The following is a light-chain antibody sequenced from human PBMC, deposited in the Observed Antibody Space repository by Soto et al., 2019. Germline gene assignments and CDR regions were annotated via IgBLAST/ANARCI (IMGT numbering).Light chain of an antibody. CDR3: QQSYSTPF. CDR2: AAS. Sequence: DIQMTQSPSSLSASVGDRVTITYRASQSISSYLNWYQQKPGKAPKLLIYAASSLQSGVPSRFSGRGSGTEFTLTISSLQPEDFATYFCQQSYSTPFFGQGTKLEIK. CDR1: QSISSY. J-gene: IGKJ2*01. V-gene: IGKV1-39*01.